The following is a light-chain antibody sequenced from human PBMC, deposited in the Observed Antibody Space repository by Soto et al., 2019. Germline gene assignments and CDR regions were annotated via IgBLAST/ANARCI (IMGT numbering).Light chain of an antibody. CDR3: QQSYTTPIT. CDR2: DAS. J-gene: IGKJ5*01. V-gene: IGKV1-39*01. Sequence: DIQMTQSPSSLSASVGDRVTITCRASQTISNYLNWYQQKPGKAPKLLIYDASSLQTGVPSRFSGSGSGTDVTLAISSLQSEDFATYYCQQSYTTPITFGRGTRLDIK. CDR1: QTISNY.